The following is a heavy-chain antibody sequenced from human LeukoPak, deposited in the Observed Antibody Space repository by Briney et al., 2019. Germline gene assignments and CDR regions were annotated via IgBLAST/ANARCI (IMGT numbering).Heavy chain of an antibody. Sequence: GGSLRLSCAASGFTFDDYAMHWVRQAPGKGLEWVSGISWNSHSIAYADSVKGRFTISRDNAKNPLYLQMNSLRAEDTALYYCAKDRGWEQQLFNYWGQGTLVTVSS. CDR3: AKDRGWEQQLFNY. V-gene: IGHV3-9*01. CDR1: GFTFDDYA. J-gene: IGHJ4*02. D-gene: IGHD6-13*01. CDR2: ISWNSHSI.